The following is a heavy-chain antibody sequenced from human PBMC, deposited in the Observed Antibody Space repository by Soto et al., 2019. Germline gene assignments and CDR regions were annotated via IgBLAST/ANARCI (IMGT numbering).Heavy chain of an antibody. Sequence: SQTLSLTCVISGDSVSSNSAAWNWIRQSPSRGLEWLGRTYYRSKWYNDYAVSVKSRITINPDTSKNQFSLQLNSVTPEDTAVYYCARDRGSSGWYTYYYGMDVWGQGTTVTVSS. CDR2: TYYRSKWYN. CDR3: ARDRGSSGWYTYYYGMDV. V-gene: IGHV6-1*01. D-gene: IGHD6-19*01. CDR1: GDSVSSNSAA. J-gene: IGHJ6*02.